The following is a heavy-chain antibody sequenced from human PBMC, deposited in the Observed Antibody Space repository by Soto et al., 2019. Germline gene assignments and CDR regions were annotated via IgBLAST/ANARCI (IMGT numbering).Heavy chain of an antibody. J-gene: IGHJ4*02. CDR3: FNGRYGSFDY. CDR1: GASVSSSTYY. Sequence: QLQLQESGPGLVKPWETLSLTCTVSGASVSSSTYYWGWVRQPPGKGLEWIGSVYRTGGTYYSPSLKSRVVISVDPSKKHLSLNLESVTAADTAVYFCFNGRYGSFDYWGQGTLVTVSS. D-gene: IGHD3-10*01. CDR2: VYRTGGT. V-gene: IGHV4-39*02.